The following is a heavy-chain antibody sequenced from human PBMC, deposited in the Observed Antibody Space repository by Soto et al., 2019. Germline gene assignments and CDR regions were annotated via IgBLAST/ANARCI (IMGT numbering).Heavy chain of an antibody. Sequence: EVQLLESGGGLVQPGGSLRLSCAASGFTFSSYAMSWVRQAPGKGLEWVSAISGSGGSTYYADSVKGRFTISRDNSKNTMYLQMNSLRAEDTAVYYCAKDRSQSYIAPLDYWGQGTLVTVSS. V-gene: IGHV3-23*01. CDR2: ISGSGGST. CDR1: GFTFSSYA. D-gene: IGHD6-6*01. CDR3: AKDRSQSYIAPLDY. J-gene: IGHJ4*02.